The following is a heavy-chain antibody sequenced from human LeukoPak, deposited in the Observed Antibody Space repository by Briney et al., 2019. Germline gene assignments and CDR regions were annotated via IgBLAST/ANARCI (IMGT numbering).Heavy chain of an antibody. V-gene: IGHV3-23*01. D-gene: IGHD3-10*01. CDR1: GFTFSSYA. CDR2: ISGSGGNT. J-gene: IGHJ4*02. Sequence: GGSLRLSCAASGFTFSSYAMSWVRQAPGKGLEWVSSISGSGGNTFYADSVKGRFTIYRDNSKRKLYLQINSLRAEDTAVYYCASRNYYLDHWGQGALVTVSS. CDR3: ASRNYYLDH.